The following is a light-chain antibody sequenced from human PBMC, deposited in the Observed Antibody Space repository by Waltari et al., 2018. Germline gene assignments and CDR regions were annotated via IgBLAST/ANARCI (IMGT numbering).Light chain of an antibody. J-gene: IGKJ2*01. Sequence: DIVMTQSPDSLAVSLGERATINCKSSQSVLYSSNDKNYLAWYQQKPGQPPKVLIYWASPRESGVPDRCSGSGSGADFTLTISSLQAEDVAVYYCQQYYNTPYTFGQGTKLEIK. CDR2: WAS. CDR1: QSVLYSSNDKNY. V-gene: IGKV4-1*01. CDR3: QQYYNTPYT.